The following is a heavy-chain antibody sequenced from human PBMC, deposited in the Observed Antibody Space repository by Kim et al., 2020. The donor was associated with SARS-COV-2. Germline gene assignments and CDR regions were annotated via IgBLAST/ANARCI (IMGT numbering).Heavy chain of an antibody. CDR1: GFTFSDYA. J-gene: IGHJ5*02. CDR2: VSSGVGRS. D-gene: IGHD3-16*01. Sequence: GGSLRLSCAASGFTFSDYAMNWVRQAPGKGLEWVSGVSSGVGRSDYADSVKGRFTISRDNSKNMLYLQMNSLRAEDTAIYYCANRLAANHWGRGTLVIVPS. CDR3: ANRLAANH. V-gene: IGHV3-23*01.